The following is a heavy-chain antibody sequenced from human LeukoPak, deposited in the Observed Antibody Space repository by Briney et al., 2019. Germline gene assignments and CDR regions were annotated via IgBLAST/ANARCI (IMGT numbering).Heavy chain of an antibody. CDR2: VNGRGDDS. CDR1: EFTFA. J-gene: IGHJ4*02. CDR3: VKMKGPERRHCFDY. V-gene: IGHV3-23*01. Sequence: SGGSLRLSCVVSEFTFAVSWVRQAPGKGLEWVSTVNGRGDDSFHADSVKGRFTISRDTSSNTLYLHMSSLRAADTAMYYCVKMKGPERRHCFDYWSQGTQLIVSS. D-gene: IGHD1-1*01.